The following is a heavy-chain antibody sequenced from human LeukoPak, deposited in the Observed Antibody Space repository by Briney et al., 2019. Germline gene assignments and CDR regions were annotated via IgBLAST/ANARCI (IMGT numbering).Heavy chain of an antibody. Sequence: GESLKISCKGSGYSFSSYWIGWVRPMPGKGLEWMGIIYPGDSDTRYSPSFQGQVTISADKSISTAYLQWSSLKASDTAMYYCARSISAAGTVYWGQGTLVTVSS. CDR2: IYPGDSDT. D-gene: IGHD6-13*01. CDR1: GYSFSSYW. CDR3: ARSISAAGTVY. V-gene: IGHV5-51*01. J-gene: IGHJ4*02.